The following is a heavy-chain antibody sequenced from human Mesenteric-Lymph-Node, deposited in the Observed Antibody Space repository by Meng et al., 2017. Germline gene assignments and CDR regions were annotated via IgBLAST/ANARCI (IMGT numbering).Heavy chain of an antibody. CDR3: ARDIVGTASKFDY. J-gene: IGHJ4*02. V-gene: IGHV1-3*01. Sequence: QVHLVPAGAEVKKPGASVKVSCKASGYTFTSYGMHWVRQAPGQRPEWMGWINAGNGKIKYSQKVQGRVTITRDTSATTAYMELSSLRSEDTAVYYCARDIVGTASKFDYWGQGTLVTVSS. CDR1: GYTFTSYG. D-gene: IGHD1-26*01. CDR2: INAGNGKI.